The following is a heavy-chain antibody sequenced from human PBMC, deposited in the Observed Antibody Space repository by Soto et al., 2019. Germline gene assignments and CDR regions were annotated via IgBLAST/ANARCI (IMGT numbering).Heavy chain of an antibody. D-gene: IGHD3-22*01. CDR3: ARSETYYYDSSDYCPDY. CDR2: IIPIFGTA. V-gene: IGHV1-69*13. J-gene: IGHJ4*02. CDR1: GVTFSSYA. Sequence: ASVKVSCKASGVTFSSYAISWVRQAPGQGLEWMGGIIPIFGTANYAQKFQGRVTITADESTSTAYMELSSLRSEDTAVYYCARSETYYYDSSDYCPDYWGQGTLVTVSS.